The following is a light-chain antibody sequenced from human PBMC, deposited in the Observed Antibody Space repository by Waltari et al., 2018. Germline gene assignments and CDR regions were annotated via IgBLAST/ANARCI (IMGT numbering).Light chain of an antibody. CDR1: PSISSY. Sequence: DLQMTQSPSSLSASVGDSGTITCRASPSISSYLNWYQQKPGKAPKLLIYASTSLQSGVPSRFSGSGSGTDFTLTISSLQPEDFATYYCQQSYSTPLYTFGQGTKLEIK. J-gene: IGKJ2*01. CDR3: QQSYSTPLYT. CDR2: AST. V-gene: IGKV1-39*01.